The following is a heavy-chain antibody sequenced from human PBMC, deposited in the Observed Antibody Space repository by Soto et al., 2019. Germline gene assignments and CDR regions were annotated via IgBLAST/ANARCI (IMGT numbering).Heavy chain of an antibody. V-gene: IGHV4-59*01. D-gene: IGHD1-1*01. CDR3: ARRCGTSFDF. J-gene: IGHJ4*02. CDR2: IYYSGST. CDR1: GGSISSYY. Sequence: QVQLQESGPGLVKPSETLSLTCTVSGGSISSYYWCWILQPPGRGLEGIGYIYYSGSTNYNTSLKSRVTISVDTSKKQFSLKVSSVTAADTAVSYCARRCGTSFDFWGQGTLGTVSS.